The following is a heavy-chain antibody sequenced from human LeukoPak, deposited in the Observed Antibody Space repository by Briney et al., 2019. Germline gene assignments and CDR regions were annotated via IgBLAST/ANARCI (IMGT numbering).Heavy chain of an antibody. CDR3: ARDQEGNCGGDCYSGI. Sequence: GGSLRLSCAASGFTVSSNYMSWVRQAPGKGLEWVSVIYSGGRTYYADSVKGRFTIYRDNYKNTLYLQMTSLRAEDTAVYYCARDQEGNCGGDCYSGIWGQGTLVTVSS. CDR2: IYSGGRT. J-gene: IGHJ4*02. D-gene: IGHD2-21*02. CDR1: GFTVSSNY. V-gene: IGHV3-66*01.